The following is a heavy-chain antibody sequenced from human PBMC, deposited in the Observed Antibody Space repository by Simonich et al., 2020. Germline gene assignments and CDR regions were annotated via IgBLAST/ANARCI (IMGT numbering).Heavy chain of an antibody. J-gene: IGHJ6*02. D-gene: IGHD6-6*01. CDR3: ATGIAARYYYYGMDV. V-gene: IGHV1-2*06. CDR1: GYTFTGYY. Sequence: QVQLVQSGAEVKKPGASVKVSCQASGYTFTGYYMHWVRQAPGQGLERLGRNKPYSSGTNDEQTFQGRVTMTRDTSISTAYMELSRLRSDDTAVYYCATGIAARYYYYGMDVWGQGTTVTVSS. CDR2: NKPYSSGT.